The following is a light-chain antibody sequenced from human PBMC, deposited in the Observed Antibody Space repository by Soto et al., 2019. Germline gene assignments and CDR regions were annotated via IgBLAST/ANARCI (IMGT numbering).Light chain of an antibody. CDR3: QQLYSYPST. Sequence: DIQLTQSPSFLSASVGDRVTITCRASQGISTYLAWYQQKSGKAPKLLIYVASTLQSGVPSRFSGRGSGTDFTVTISSPQPEAVVMYYCQQLYSYPSTFGQGTKLEI. CDR2: VAS. V-gene: IGKV1-9*01. CDR1: QGISTY. J-gene: IGKJ2*01.